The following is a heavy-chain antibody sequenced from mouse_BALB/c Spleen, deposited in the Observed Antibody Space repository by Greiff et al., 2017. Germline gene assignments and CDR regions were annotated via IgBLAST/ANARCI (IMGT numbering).Heavy chain of an antibody. V-gene: IGHV1-5*01. CDR3: TRDSITTVVEGY. CDR2: IYPGNSDT. CDR1: GYSFTSYW. D-gene: IGHD1-1*01. Sequence: VQLQQSGTVLARPGASVKMSCKASGYSFTSYWMHWVKQRPGQGLEWIGAIYPGNSDTSYNQKFKGKAKLTAVTSASTAYMELSSLTNEDSAVYYCTRDSITTVVEGYWGQGTTLTVSS. J-gene: IGHJ2*01.